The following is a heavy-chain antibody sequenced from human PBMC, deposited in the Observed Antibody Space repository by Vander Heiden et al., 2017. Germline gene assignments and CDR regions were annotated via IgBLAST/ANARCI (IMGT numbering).Heavy chain of an antibody. Sequence: QVQLVQSGAAVKKPGASVKVSCKASGYTFPSYDINWVRQATGQGLEWMGWMNPNSGNTGYAQKFQGRVTMTRNTSISTAYMELSSLRSEDTAVYYCARSDYGDLFYYGMDVWGQGTTVTVSS. CDR2: MNPNSGNT. CDR3: ARSDYGDLFYYGMDV. J-gene: IGHJ6*02. CDR1: GYTFPSYD. V-gene: IGHV1-8*01. D-gene: IGHD4-17*01.